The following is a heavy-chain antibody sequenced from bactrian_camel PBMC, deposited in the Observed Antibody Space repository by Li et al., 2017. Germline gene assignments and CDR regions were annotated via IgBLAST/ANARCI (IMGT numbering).Heavy chain of an antibody. CDR2: VDSDGNP. Sequence: HVQLVESGGGSVQAGGSLRLDCAASGSTYSGHCMAWYRQVPGQRRERIATVDSDGNPTYAESVKGRFIVGKGSAKHTLYLQMNDLQPEDTGRYYCAAEIWGMMTPSQARGVDVDAPASCRPFGYWGQGTQVTVS. D-gene: IGHD3*01. CDR1: GSTYSGHC. V-gene: IGHV3S53*01. CDR3: AAEIWGMMTPSQARGVDVDAPASCRPFGY. J-gene: IGHJ6*01.